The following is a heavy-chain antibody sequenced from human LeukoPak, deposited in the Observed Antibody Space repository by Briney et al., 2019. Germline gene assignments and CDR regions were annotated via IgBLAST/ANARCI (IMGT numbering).Heavy chain of an antibody. CDR2: IYYSGST. D-gene: IGHD5-12*01. CDR1: GGSISSYH. CDR3: ARQGYSAYEILDY. J-gene: IGHJ4*02. V-gene: IGHV4-59*08. Sequence: SETLSLTCTVSGGSISSYHWSWIRQPPGKGLEWIGYIYYSGSTNYNPSLNSRVTISVDTSKNQFSLKLSSVTAADTAVYYCARQGYSAYEILDYWGQGTLVTVSS.